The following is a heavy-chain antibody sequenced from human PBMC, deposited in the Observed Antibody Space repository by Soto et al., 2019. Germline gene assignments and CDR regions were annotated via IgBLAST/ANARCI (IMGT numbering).Heavy chain of an antibody. J-gene: IGHJ3*02. D-gene: IGHD3-22*01. V-gene: IGHV3-9*01. CDR3: AKTYYYDSSGYGGAFDI. CDR2: ISWNSGSI. CDR1: GFAFDDYA. Sequence: GGSLRLSCAASGFAFDDYAMHWVRQAPGKGLEWVSGISWNSGSIGYADSVKGRFTISRDNAKNSLYLQMNSLRAEDTALYYCAKTYYYDSSGYGGAFDIWGQGTMVTVSS.